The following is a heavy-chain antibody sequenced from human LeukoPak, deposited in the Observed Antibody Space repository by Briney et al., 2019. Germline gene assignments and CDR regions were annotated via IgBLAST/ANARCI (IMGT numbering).Heavy chain of an antibody. CDR2: IYPGDSDT. J-gene: IGHJ1*01. CDR3: ARPSTTGSKYFQH. CDR1: GYSFTSYW. V-gene: IGHV5-51*01. Sequence: GESLKIPCKGSGYSFTSYWIGWVRQMPGKGLEWMGIIYPGDSDTRYSPSFQGQVTISADKSISTAYLQWSSLKASDTAMYYCARPSTTGSKYFQHWGQGTLVTVSS. D-gene: IGHD1-26*01.